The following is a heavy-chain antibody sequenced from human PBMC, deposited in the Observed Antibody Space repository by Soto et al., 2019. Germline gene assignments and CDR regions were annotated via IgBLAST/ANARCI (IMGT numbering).Heavy chain of an antibody. V-gene: IGHV3-23*01. J-gene: IGHJ5*02. CDR1: GFTFSSYA. D-gene: IGHD6-19*01. Sequence: EVQLLESGGGLVQPGGSLRLSCAASGFTFSSYAMSWVRQTPGKGLEWVAGISGGGGNTYYADSVTGRFTISRDNSRNTLYLQMNSLRAADTAIYYWAKDRGDGGRFSGIAVAGFPSWGQGTLVTVSS. CDR3: AKDRGDGGRFSGIAVAGFPS. CDR2: ISGGGGNT.